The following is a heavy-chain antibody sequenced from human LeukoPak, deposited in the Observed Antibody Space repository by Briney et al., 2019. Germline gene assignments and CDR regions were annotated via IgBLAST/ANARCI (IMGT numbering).Heavy chain of an antibody. D-gene: IGHD2-15*01. CDR3: ARDPDCSGGSCYSSELGY. J-gene: IGHJ4*02. CDR1: GFTFDDYA. CDR2: ISWNSGSI. V-gene: IGHV3-9*01. Sequence: GGSPRLSCAASGFTFDDYAMHWVRQGPGKGLEWVSGISWNSGSIGYADSVKGRFTISRDNAKNSLYLQMNSLRAEDTAVYYCARDPDCSGGSCYSSELGYWGQGTLVTVSS.